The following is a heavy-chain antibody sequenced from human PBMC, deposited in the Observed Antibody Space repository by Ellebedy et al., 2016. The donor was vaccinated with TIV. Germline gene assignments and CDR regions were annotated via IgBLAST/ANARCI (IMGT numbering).Heavy chain of an antibody. CDR2: ISGSGGST. D-gene: IGHD6-19*01. J-gene: IGHJ4*02. Sequence: GESLKISCAASGFTFSSYAMSWVRQAPGKGLEWVSAISGSGGSTFYADSVRGRFTISRDNSKNALYLQMNSLRAEDTAVYYCAKGKGSGWYVGDHWGQGTLVTVSS. CDR1: GFTFSSYA. CDR3: AKGKGSGWYVGDH. V-gene: IGHV3-23*01.